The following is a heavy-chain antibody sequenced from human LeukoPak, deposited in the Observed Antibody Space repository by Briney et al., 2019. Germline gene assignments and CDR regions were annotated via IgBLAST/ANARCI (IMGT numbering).Heavy chain of an antibody. D-gene: IGHD3-10*01. CDR1: GFTFSSYA. V-gene: IGHV3-23*01. J-gene: IGHJ1*01. Sequence: GGSLRPSCAASGFTFSSYAMSWVRQAPGKGLEWVSAISGSGGSTYYADSVKGRFSISRDNSKNTLYLQMNSLRAEDTAVYYCAKDWDYGSGSYYKAEYFQHWGQGTLVTVSS. CDR3: AKDWDYGSGSYYKAEYFQH. CDR2: ISGSGGST.